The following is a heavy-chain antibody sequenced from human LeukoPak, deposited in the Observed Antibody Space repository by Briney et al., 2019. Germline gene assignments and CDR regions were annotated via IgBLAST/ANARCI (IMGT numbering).Heavy chain of an antibody. D-gene: IGHD6-19*01. CDR2: ISYSGDT. Sequence: SETLSLTCAVYGGSFSGHYWSWIRQPPGKGLEWIGEISYSGDTNYSPSLKSRVTMSVDTSKNQFSLNLRSVTGADTAVYYCARGQWLDPHWGQGTLVTVSS. V-gene: IGHV4-34*01. CDR3: ARGQWLDPH. CDR1: GGSFSGHY. J-gene: IGHJ4*02.